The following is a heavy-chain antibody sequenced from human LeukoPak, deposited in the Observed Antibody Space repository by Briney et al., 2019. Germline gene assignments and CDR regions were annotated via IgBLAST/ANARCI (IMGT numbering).Heavy chain of an antibody. J-gene: IGHJ4*02. Sequence: PGGSLRLSCAASGFTFSSYSMNWVRQAPGKGLEWMGGFDPEDGETIYAQKFQGRVTMTEDTSTDTAYMELSSLRSEDTAVYYCATGNGSYSRLLYWGQGTLVTVSS. CDR2: FDPEDGET. CDR1: GFTFSSYS. D-gene: IGHD1-26*01. V-gene: IGHV1-24*01. CDR3: ATGNGSYSRLLY.